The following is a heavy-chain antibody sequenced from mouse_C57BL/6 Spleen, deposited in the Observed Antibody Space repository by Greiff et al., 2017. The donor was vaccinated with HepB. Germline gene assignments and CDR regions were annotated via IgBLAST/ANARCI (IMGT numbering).Heavy chain of an antibody. CDR1: GYAFSSSW. D-gene: IGHD1-1*01. CDR3: ARGDYGSRACYFDY. CDR2: IYPGDGDT. J-gene: IGHJ2*01. Sequence: QVQLQQSGPELVKPGASVKISCKASGYAFSSSWMNWVKQRPGKGLEWIGRIYPGDGDTNYNGKFKGKATLTADKSSSTAYMQLSSLTSEDSAVYFCARGDYGSRACYFDYWGQGTTLTVSS. V-gene: IGHV1-82*01.